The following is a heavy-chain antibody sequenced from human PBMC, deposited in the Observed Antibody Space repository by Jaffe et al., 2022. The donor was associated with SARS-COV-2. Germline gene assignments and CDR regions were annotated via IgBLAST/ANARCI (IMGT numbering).Heavy chain of an antibody. CDR2: INAGNGNT. D-gene: IGHD2-15*01. V-gene: IGHV1-3*01. CDR1: GYTFTSYA. Sequence: QVQLVQSGAEVKKPGASVKVSCKASGYTFTSYAMHWVRQAPGQRLEWMGWINAGNGNTKYSQKFQGRVTITRDTSASTAYMELSSLRSEDTAVYYCARGGGYCSGGSCYTENWFDPWGQGTLVTVSS. J-gene: IGHJ5*02. CDR3: ARGGGYCSGGSCYTENWFDP.